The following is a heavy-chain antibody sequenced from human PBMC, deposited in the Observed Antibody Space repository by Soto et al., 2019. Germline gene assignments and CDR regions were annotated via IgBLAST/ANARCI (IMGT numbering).Heavy chain of an antibody. Sequence: SVKVSCKTSGFTCRSSAVQWVRQARGQRLEWIGWLVVGTGNTNYAQKFQQRATISSDRSTNTVSMELSSLTSEDTAVYYCATGAYCSGGSCSDYYYYYGMDLWGQGTTVTVSS. D-gene: IGHD2-15*01. CDR3: ATGAYCSGGSCSDYYYYYGMDL. CDR2: LVVGTGNT. J-gene: IGHJ6*02. V-gene: IGHV1-58*01. CDR1: GFTCRSSA.